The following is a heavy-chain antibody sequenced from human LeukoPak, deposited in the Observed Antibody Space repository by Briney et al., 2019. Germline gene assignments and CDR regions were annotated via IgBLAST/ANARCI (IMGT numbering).Heavy chain of an antibody. Sequence: SETLSLTCAVYGGSFSGYYWSWIRQPPGKGLEWIGEIDHSGSTNYNPSLKSRVTISVDTSKNQFSLKLSSVTAADTAVYYCARRKYQLLWTKTYFDYWGQGTLVTVSP. D-gene: IGHD2-2*01. V-gene: IGHV4-34*01. CDR2: IDHSGST. CDR1: GGSFSGYY. CDR3: ARRKYQLLWTKTYFDY. J-gene: IGHJ4*02.